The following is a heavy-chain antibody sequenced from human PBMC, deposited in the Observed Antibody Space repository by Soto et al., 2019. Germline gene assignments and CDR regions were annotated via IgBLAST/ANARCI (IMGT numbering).Heavy chain of an antibody. CDR2: IIPICGTA. D-gene: IGHD3-10*01. Sequence: QVQLVQSGAEVKKSGSSVKVSCKASGGTFSSYAISWVRQAPGQGLEWMGGIIPICGTANYAQKFQGRVTITADESKSTAYMELSSLRSEDTAVYYCASLARGRAVRGSGPYYFDYWGQGTLVTVSS. CDR3: ASLARGRAVRGSGPYYFDY. J-gene: IGHJ4*02. CDR1: GGTFSSYA. V-gene: IGHV1-69*01.